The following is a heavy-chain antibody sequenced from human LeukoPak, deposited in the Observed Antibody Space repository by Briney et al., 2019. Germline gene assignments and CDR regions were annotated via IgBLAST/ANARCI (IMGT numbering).Heavy chain of an antibody. CDR1: GGSFSGYY. D-gene: IGHD5-12*01. J-gene: IGHJ3*02. Sequence: SETLSLTCAVYGGSFSGYYWSWIRQPPGKGLEWIGEINHSGSTNYNPSLKSRVTISVDTSKNQFSLKLSSVTAADTAVYYCARVLYNNGGYDFSAFDIWGQGTMVTVSS. CDR3: ARVLYNNGGYDFSAFDI. CDR2: INHSGST. V-gene: IGHV4-34*01.